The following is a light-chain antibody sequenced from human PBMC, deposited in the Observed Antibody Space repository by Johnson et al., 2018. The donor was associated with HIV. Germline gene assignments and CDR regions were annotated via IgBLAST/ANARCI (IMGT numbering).Light chain of an antibody. V-gene: IGLV1-51*02. CDR3: GTWDSSLSVYV. J-gene: IGLJ1*01. CDR1: SFNIGNNY. CDR2: ENN. Sequence: SVLTQPPSVSAAPGQKVTISCSGSSFNIGNNYVSWYQQLPGTAPKLLIYENNKRPSGIPDRFSGSKSGTSATLGITGLQTGDEADYYRGTWDSSLSVYVFGTGTKVTVL.